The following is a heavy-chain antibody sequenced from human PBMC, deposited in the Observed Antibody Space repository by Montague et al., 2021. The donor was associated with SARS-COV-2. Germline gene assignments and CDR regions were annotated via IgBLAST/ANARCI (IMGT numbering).Heavy chain of an antibody. D-gene: IGHD6-19*01. J-gene: IGHJ3*02. CDR3: ARQENSSGWFKPGAFDI. V-gene: IGHV4-39*01. Sequence: SETLSLTCTVSGGSINRRSDYGGWIRQPPGKGLEWIGGIYYSGSTYYNPSLKSRVTISVDTSKNQFSLKLSSVTAADTAVYYCARQENSSGWFKPGAFDIWGQGTMVTVSS. CDR2: IYYSGST. CDR1: GGSINRRSDY.